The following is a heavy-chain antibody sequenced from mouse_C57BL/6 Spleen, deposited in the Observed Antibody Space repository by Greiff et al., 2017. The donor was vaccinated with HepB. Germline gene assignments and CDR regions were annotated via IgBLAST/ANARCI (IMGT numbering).Heavy chain of an antibody. D-gene: IGHD2-12*01. J-gene: IGHJ3*01. V-gene: IGHV1-26*01. CDR3: ARDDPPWFAY. Sequence: EVQLQQSGPELVKPGASVKISCKASGYTFTDYYMNWVKQSHGKSLEWIGDINPNNGGTSYNQKFKGKATLTVDKSSSTAYMELRSLTSEDSAVYYCARDDPPWFAYWGQGTLVTVSA. CDR1: GYTFTDYY. CDR2: INPNNGGT.